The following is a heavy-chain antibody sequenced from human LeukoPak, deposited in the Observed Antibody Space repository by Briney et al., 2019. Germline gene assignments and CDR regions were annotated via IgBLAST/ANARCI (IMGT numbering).Heavy chain of an antibody. CDR3: ARRYCSGGSCYSCFDY. D-gene: IGHD2-15*01. Sequence: PSETLSLTCTVSGGSVTSSSYYWSWIRQPPGKGLEWIGYIYYSGSTNYNPSLKSRVTMSVDTSTNQFSLKLRSVTAADTAVYYCARRYCSGGSCYSCFDYWGQGTLVTVSS. CDR1: GGSVTSSSYY. CDR2: IYYSGST. J-gene: IGHJ4*02. V-gene: IGHV4-61*01.